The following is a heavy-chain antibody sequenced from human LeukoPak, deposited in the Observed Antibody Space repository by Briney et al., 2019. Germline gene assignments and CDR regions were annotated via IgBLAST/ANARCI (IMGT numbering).Heavy chain of an antibody. J-gene: IGHJ5*02. CDR1: GFTFSSYA. D-gene: IGHD3-3*01. V-gene: IGHV3-23*01. Sequence: GESLRLSCAASGFTFSSYAMSWVRQAPGKGLEWVSAISGSGGSTYYADSVKGRFTISRDNSKNTLYLQMNSLRAEDTAVYYCAKAGPVLRFLEWFDWFDPWGQGTLVTVSS. CDR3: AKAGPVLRFLEWFDWFDP. CDR2: ISGSGGST.